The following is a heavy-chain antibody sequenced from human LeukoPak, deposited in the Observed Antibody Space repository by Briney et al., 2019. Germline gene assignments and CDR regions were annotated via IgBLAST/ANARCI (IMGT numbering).Heavy chain of an antibody. CDR3: ARDKEGDCDILTGYKYYYGMDV. J-gene: IGHJ6*02. V-gene: IGHV4-31*03. CDR2: IYYSGST. D-gene: IGHD3-9*01. CDR1: GGSISSGGYY. Sequence: SETLSLTCTVSGGSISSGGYYRSWIRQHPGKGLEWIGYIYYSGSTYYNPSLKSRVTISVDTSKNQFSLKLSSVTAADTAVYYCARDKEGDCDILTGYKYYYGMDVWGQGTTVTVSS.